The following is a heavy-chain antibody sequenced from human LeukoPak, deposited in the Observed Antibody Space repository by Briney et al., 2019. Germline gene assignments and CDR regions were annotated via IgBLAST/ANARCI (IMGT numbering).Heavy chain of an antibody. D-gene: IGHD3-3*01. V-gene: IGHV3-23*01. J-gene: IGHJ3*02. CDR1: GFTFRSYA. CDR3: AKDFEAGYDFWSGSWGPSVFDI. Sequence: GGSLRLSCAASGFTFRSYAMNWVRQAPGKGLEWVSAISGTGDNTYYADSVKGRFTISRDNSKDTLYLQMNSLRAEDTGVFYCAKDFEAGYDFWSGSWGPSVFDIWGQGTMVTVSS. CDR2: ISGTGDNT.